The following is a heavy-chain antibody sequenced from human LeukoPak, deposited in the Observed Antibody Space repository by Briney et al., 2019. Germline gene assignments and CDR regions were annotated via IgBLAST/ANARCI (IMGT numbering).Heavy chain of an antibody. CDR1: GGTFSSYD. CDR2: MNPNSGNT. V-gene: IGHV1-8*03. J-gene: IGHJ4*02. CDR3: ARGSAPWFGELYLLDY. D-gene: IGHD3-10*01. Sequence: GASVKVSCKASGGTFSSYDINWVRQATGQGLEWMGWMNPNSGNTGYAQKFQGRVTITRNTSISTAYMELSSLRSEDTAVYHCARGSAPWFGELYLLDYWGQGTLVTVSS.